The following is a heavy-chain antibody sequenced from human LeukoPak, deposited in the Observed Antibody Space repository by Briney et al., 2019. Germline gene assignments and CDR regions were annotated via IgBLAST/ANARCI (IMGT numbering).Heavy chain of an antibody. Sequence: PSETLSLTCTVSGGSIMNYYWNWIRQPAGKGLEWIGRIYTTGSTNYNPSLKSRVTMSVDTSKNQLSLKLSSVTAADTAVYYCARGGSTWYENWFDPWGQGTLDSVSS. CDR3: ARGGSTWYENWFDP. CDR1: GGSIMNYY. D-gene: IGHD6-13*01. J-gene: IGHJ5*02. V-gene: IGHV4-4*07. CDR2: IYTTGST.